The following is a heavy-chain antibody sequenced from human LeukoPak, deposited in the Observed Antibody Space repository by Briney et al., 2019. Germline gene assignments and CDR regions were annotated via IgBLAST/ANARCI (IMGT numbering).Heavy chain of an antibody. Sequence: GGSLRLSCTASGFTFNSYAMSWVRQAPGKGLEWVAVIWYDGSNKYYADSVKGRFTISRDNSKNTLYLQMNSLRAEDTAVYYCARDGPSRYYDSSGYPDYWGQGTLVTVSS. J-gene: IGHJ4*02. V-gene: IGHV3-33*08. CDR1: GFTFNSYA. CDR3: ARDGPSRYYDSSGYPDY. D-gene: IGHD3-22*01. CDR2: IWYDGSNK.